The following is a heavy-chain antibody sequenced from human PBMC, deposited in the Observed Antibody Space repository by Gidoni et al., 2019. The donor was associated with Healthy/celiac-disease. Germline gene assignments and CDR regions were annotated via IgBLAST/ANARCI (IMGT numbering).Heavy chain of an antibody. Sequence: QVQLQESGPGLVKPSQTLSLTCTVSGRSISSGGYYWSWLRQHPGKGREWIGYIYYSGSTYYNPSLKSRVTISVDTSKNQFSLKLSSVTAADTAVYYCARGSSGYYYWYFDLWGRGTLVTVSS. CDR3: ARGSSGYYYWYFDL. CDR2: IYYSGST. J-gene: IGHJ2*01. D-gene: IGHD3-22*01. V-gene: IGHV4-31*03. CDR1: GRSISSGGYY.